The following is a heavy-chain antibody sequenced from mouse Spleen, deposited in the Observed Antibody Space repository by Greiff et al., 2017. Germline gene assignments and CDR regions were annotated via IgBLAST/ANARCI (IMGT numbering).Heavy chain of an antibody. Sequence: QVQLQQPGAELVRPGTSVKLSCKASGYTFTSYWMHWVKQRPGQGLEWIGVIDPSDSYTNYNQKFKGKATLTVDTSSSTAYMQLSSLTSEDSAVYYCARSGFITTVVAKGWFAYWGQGTLVTVSA. CDR2: IDPSDSYT. CDR1: GYTFTSYW. CDR3: ARSGFITTVVAKGWFAY. V-gene: IGHV1-59*01. J-gene: IGHJ3*01. D-gene: IGHD1-1*01.